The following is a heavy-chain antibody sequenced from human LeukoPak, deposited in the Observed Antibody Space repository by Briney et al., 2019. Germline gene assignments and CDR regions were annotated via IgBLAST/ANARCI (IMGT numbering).Heavy chain of an antibody. CDR3: ARHGVYCSSTSCYPWVGYYFDY. CDR1: GGSISSYY. V-gene: IGHV4-4*09. Sequence: SETLSLTCTVSGGSISSYYWSWIRQPPGKGLEWIGYIYTSGSTSYNPSLKSRVTISVDTSKNQFSLKLSSVTAADTAVYYCARHGVYCSSTSCYPWVGYYFDYWGQGTLVTVSS. CDR2: IYTSGST. D-gene: IGHD2-2*01. J-gene: IGHJ4*02.